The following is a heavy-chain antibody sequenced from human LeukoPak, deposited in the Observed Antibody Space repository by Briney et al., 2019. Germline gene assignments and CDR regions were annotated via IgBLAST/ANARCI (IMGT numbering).Heavy chain of an antibody. CDR2: IRGSGDSTTT. D-gene: IGHD3-10*01. V-gene: IGHV3-23*01. CDR1: GFTFSSYA. CDR3: AKGLGRYYYYYGMDV. Sequence: GGSLRLSCAASGFTFSSYAMSWVRQAPGKGLEWVSAIRGSGDSTTTYYADSVKGRFTISRDNSKNTLYLQMNSLRAEDTAVYYCAKGLGRYYYYYGMDVWGQGTTVTVSS. J-gene: IGHJ6*02.